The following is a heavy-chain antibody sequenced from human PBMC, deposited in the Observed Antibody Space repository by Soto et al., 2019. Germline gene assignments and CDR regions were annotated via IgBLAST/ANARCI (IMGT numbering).Heavy chain of an antibody. CDR2: MSSSGTSI. CDR3: ARGGTSRQDWFDP. Sequence: QVQLVESGGGLVKPGGSLRLSCAASGFTFSDYYMNWMRQAPGKGLEWVSYMSSSGTSIYYADSVKGRFTISRDIARKSLYLQMNSLRAEDTAVYYWARGGTSRQDWFDPWGQGTLVTVSS. J-gene: IGHJ5*02. CDR1: GFTFSDYY. D-gene: IGHD1-26*01. V-gene: IGHV3-11*01.